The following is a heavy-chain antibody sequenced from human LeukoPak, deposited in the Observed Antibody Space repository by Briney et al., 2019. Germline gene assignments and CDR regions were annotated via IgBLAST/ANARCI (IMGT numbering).Heavy chain of an antibody. D-gene: IGHD3-10*01. CDR3: ARDFYYYATPSHFDY. Sequence: GGSLRLSCEASGFTFDDYALHWVRQAPGKGLEWVSGISWNSGSIGYADSVKGRFTISRDNPKNTLYLQMNSLRAEDTAVYYCARDFYYYATPSHFDYWGQGTLVTVSS. J-gene: IGHJ4*02. CDR2: ISWNSGSI. CDR1: GFTFDDYA. V-gene: IGHV3-9*01.